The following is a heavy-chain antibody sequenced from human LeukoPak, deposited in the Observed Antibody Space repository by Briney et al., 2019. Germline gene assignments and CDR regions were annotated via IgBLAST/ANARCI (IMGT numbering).Heavy chain of an antibody. Sequence: GGSLRLSCAASGFTLSSYSMNWVRQAPGKGLEWVSYISSSSSTIYYADSVKGRFTISRDNAKNSLYLQMNSPRAEDTAVYYCARDLYYDSSEFDYWGQGTLVTVSS. D-gene: IGHD3-22*01. V-gene: IGHV3-48*01. CDR2: ISSSSSTI. CDR3: ARDLYYDSSEFDY. J-gene: IGHJ4*02. CDR1: GFTLSSYS.